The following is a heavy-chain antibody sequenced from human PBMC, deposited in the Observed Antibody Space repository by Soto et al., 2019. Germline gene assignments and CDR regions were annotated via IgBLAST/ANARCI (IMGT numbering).Heavy chain of an antibody. CDR1: GGSISSYY. D-gene: IGHD1-20*01. CDR2: SYYSGIT. CDR3: ASRYGDSFDY. Sequence: QVQLQESGPGLVKPSETLSLTCTVSGGSISSYYWSWIRQPPGKGLEWIGYSYYSGITNYNPSLERRVTRSVTTSKNQSPLNLSSVTAADTAVYYCASRYGDSFDYWGQGTLVTVSS. V-gene: IGHV4-59*08. J-gene: IGHJ4*02.